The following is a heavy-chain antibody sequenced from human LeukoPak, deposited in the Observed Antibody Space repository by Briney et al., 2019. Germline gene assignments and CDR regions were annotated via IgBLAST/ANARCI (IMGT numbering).Heavy chain of an antibody. CDR2: IKKDGSEK. J-gene: IGHJ4*02. CDR1: GFTFSSHW. CDR3: ARDLSGVTGYTYGRGIDY. Sequence: GESLRLSCAASGFTFSSHWMSWVRQAPGKGLGWVANIKKDGSEKYYVDSVKGRFTISRDNAKTSLYLQMNSLRAEDTAVYYCARDLSGVTGYTYGRGIDYWGQGTLVTVSS. V-gene: IGHV3-7*01. D-gene: IGHD5-18*01.